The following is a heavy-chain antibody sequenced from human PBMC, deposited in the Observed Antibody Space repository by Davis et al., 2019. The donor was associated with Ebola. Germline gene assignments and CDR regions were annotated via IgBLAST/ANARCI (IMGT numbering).Heavy chain of an antibody. CDR2: ISGSGGST. V-gene: IGHV3-23*01. D-gene: IGHD6-19*01. Sequence: GESLKISCAASGFTFSSYAMSWVRQAPGKGLEWVSAISGSGGSTYYADSVKGRFTISRDNSKNTLYLQMNSLRAEDTAVYYCARDSVAGTDYYGMDVWGQGTTVTVSS. CDR3: ARDSVAGTDYYGMDV. J-gene: IGHJ6*02. CDR1: GFTFSSYA.